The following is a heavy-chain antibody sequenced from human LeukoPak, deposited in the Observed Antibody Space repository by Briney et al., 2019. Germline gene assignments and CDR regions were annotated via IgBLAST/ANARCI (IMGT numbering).Heavy chain of an antibody. V-gene: IGHV3-66*01. CDR2: IYNGGST. D-gene: IGHD3-9*01. CDR3: ARDTRHYDILTGYTVGMDV. Sequence: GGSLRLSCAASGFTVSSNYMSWVRQAPGKGLEWVSVIYNGGSTYYADSVKGRFTISRDNPKNTLYLQMNSLRAEETAVYYCARDTRHYDILTGYTVGMDVWGQGTTVTVSS. CDR1: GFTVSSNY. J-gene: IGHJ6*02.